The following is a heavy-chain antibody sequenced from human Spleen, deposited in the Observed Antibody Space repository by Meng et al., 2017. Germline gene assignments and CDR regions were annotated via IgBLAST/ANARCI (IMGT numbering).Heavy chain of an antibody. CDR3: ARLEQLTENTRYNWFDP. CDR1: GGSVSSSNW. V-gene: IGHV4-4*02. CDR2: IYHTGST. Sequence: QVQLQESGPGLVKPSGTLSLTCAVSGGSVSSSNWWSWVRQPPGKGLEWIGEIYHTGSTNYNPSLKSRVTISVDKSKNHFSLSLSPVTAADTAVYYCARLEQLTENTRYNWFDPWGQGTLVTVSS. J-gene: IGHJ5*02. D-gene: IGHD1-7*01.